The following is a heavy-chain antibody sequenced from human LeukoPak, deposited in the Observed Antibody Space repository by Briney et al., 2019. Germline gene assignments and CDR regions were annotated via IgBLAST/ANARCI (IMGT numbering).Heavy chain of an antibody. CDR2: MSNDGSIK. CDR3: AREFTIFGVVIQRYDAFDI. J-gene: IGHJ3*02. V-gene: IGHV3-30-3*01. D-gene: IGHD3-3*01. Sequence: GGSLRLSCAASGFTFSEYTIHRVRQAPGKGLEWVAVMSNDGSIKKYANSVKGRFTISRDNSKNTLYLQMDSLRAEDTAVYYCAREFTIFGVVIQRYDAFDIWGQGTMVTVSS. CDR1: GFTFSEYT.